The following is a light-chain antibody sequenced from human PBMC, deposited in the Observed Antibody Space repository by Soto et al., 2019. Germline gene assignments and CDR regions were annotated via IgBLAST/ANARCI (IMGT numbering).Light chain of an antibody. J-gene: IGLJ2*01. CDR2: DVS. V-gene: IGLV2-14*01. Sequence: QAVVTQPASVSGSPGQSITISCTGTSSDVGGYNYVSWYQQHPGKAPKLMIYDVSNRPSGVSNRFSGSKSGNTASLTISGLQAEDEADYYCSSYTRSSTVVFGGGTQLTVL. CDR3: SSYTRSSTVV. CDR1: SSDVGGYNY.